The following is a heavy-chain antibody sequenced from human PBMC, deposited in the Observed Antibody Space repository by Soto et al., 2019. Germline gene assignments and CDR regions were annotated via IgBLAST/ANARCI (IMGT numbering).Heavy chain of an antibody. V-gene: IGHV3-33*01. CDR1: GFTFSSYG. J-gene: IGHJ4*02. D-gene: IGHD5-12*01. CDR3: ARDLSRGSIDY. CDR2: IWYDGSNK. Sequence: QVQLVESGGGVVQPGRSLRLSCAASGFTFSSYGMHWVRQAPGKGLEWVAVIWYDGSNKYYADSVKGRFTISRDNSKNTLYLQMNSLRAEDTAVYYCARDLSRGSIDYWGQGTLVTVSS.